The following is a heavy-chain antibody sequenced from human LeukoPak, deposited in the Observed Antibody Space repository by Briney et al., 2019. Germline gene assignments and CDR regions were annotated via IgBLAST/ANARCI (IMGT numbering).Heavy chain of an antibody. V-gene: IGHV4-59*08. CDR2: IYYSGST. CDR3: ARFRTIFGVVGFDY. CDR1: GGSISSYY. Sequence: SETLSLTCTVSGGSISSYYWSWIRQPPGKGLEWIGYIYYSGSTNYNPSLKSRVTISVDTSKNQFSLKLNSVTAADTAVYYCARFRTIFGVVGFDYWGQGTLVTVSS. J-gene: IGHJ4*02. D-gene: IGHD3-3*01.